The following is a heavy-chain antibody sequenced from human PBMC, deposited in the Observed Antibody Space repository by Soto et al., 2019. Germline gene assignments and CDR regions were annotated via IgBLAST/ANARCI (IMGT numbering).Heavy chain of an antibody. CDR1: GYTFTSYG. CDR3: ARARGELPPDH. J-gene: IGHJ4*02. V-gene: IGHV1-18*01. Sequence: ASVKVSCKASGYTFTSYGISWVRQAPGQGLEWMGWIRPYNGNTNSAQKLQGRVSMTTDTSTTTAYMDLTSLTSDDTAMYYCARARGELPPDHWGQGTLVTVSS. D-gene: IGHD1-26*01. CDR2: IRPYNGNT.